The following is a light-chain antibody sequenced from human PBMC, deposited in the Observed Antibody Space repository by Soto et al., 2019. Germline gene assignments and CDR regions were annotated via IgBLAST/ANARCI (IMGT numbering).Light chain of an antibody. CDR3: QHYENTPPSVT. J-gene: IGKJ3*01. V-gene: IGKV3-20*01. CDR1: QHVSSSY. CDR2: GAS. Sequence: EIVLTQYPGTLSLSPGERATLSCRASQHVSSSYLVWYQQKPGQAPRLLIYGASSRATGIPDRFSGSGSGTAFTLTINRLEPEDFAVYSCQHYENTPPSVTFVPGTKGDIK.